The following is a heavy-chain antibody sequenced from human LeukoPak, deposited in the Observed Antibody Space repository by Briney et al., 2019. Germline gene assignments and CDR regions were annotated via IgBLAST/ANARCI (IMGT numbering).Heavy chain of an antibody. J-gene: IGHJ4*01. CDR2: INHSGST. Sequence: SETLSLTCAVYGGSFSGYYWGWIRQPPGKGLEWIGEINHSGSTNYNPSLKSRVTVSVDTSKNQFSLKLSSVTAADTAVYYCASRITILGVVIEDWGQGTLVTVSS. D-gene: IGHD3-3*01. CDR3: ASRITILGVVIED. CDR1: GGSFSGYY. V-gene: IGHV4-34*01.